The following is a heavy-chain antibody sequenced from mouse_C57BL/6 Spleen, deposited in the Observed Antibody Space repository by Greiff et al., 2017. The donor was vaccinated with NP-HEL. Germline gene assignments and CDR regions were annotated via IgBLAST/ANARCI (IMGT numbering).Heavy chain of an antibody. V-gene: IGHV1-82*01. CDR3: AREGLRRGGFAY. CDR1: GYAFSSSW. D-gene: IGHD2-4*01. CDR2: IYPGDGDT. Sequence: LEESGPELVKPGASVKISCKASGYAFSSSWMNWVKQRPGKGLEWIGRIYPGDGDTNYNGKFKGKATLTADKSSSTAYMQLSSLTSEDSAVYFCAREGLRRGGFAYWGQGTLVTVSA. J-gene: IGHJ3*01.